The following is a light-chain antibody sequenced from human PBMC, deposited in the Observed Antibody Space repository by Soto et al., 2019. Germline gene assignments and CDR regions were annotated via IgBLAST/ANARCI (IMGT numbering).Light chain of an antibody. J-gene: IGLJ3*02. CDR1: SSDIGTYNF. CDR2: DVT. V-gene: IGLV2-11*01. CDR3: CSYAVANTLV. Sequence: QSALTQPRSVSGSPGQSVTFSCIGTSSDIGTYNFVSWYQQNPGKAPKLLIYDVTKRPSGVPDRFSGSKSGNTASLTISGLQSEDEADHYCCSYAVANTLVFGGGTKLTVL.